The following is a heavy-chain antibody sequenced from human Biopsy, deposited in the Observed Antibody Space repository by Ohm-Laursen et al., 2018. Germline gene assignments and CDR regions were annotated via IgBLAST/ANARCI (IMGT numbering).Heavy chain of an antibody. Sequence: SLRLSCSASAFNFSSYWMHWVRQVPGKGPAWGSRIDSDGSTTRYADAVQGRFMISRDNAKDTLYLQMNSLRADDTAVYYCASGPRGFRHWGRGTLVTVSS. CDR1: AFNFSSYW. V-gene: IGHV3-74*01. D-gene: IGHD3/OR15-3a*01. CDR2: IDSDGSTT. J-gene: IGHJ4*02. CDR3: ASGPRGFRH.